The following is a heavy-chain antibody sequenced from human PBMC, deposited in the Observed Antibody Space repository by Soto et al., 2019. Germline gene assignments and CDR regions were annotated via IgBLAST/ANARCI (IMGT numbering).Heavy chain of an antibody. J-gene: IGHJ6*02. CDR2: ISGSSSTI. V-gene: IGHV3-48*01. Sequence: VRQAPEKGLEWVSYISGSSSTIYYADSVKGRFTISRDNAKNSLYLQMNSLRAEDTSVYYCARVSASGGYGMDVCGQGTTVTVSS. CDR3: ARVSASGGYGMDV. D-gene: IGHD2-15*01.